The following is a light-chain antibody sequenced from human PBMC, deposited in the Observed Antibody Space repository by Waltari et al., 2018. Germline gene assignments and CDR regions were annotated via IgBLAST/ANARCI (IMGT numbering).Light chain of an antibody. CDR3: SSYAATHNLV. Sequence: QSALTQPPSASGSPGQSVPIACTGTRSDVGGSNFFSWYQQYPGKAPKLIIYEISKRPSGVPDRFSGSKSGNTASLTVSGLQPEDEAEYFCSSYAATHNLVFGGGTKLTV. J-gene: IGLJ3*02. CDR1: RSDVGGSNF. CDR2: EIS. V-gene: IGLV2-8*01.